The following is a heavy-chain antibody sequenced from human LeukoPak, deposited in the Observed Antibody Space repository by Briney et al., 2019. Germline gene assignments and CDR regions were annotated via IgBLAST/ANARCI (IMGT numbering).Heavy chain of an antibody. CDR3: ARQGLRLGELSSQYFQH. D-gene: IGHD3-16*02. CDR1: GFTFSSYS. V-gene: IGHV3-21*01. CDR2: ISSSSSYI. J-gene: IGHJ1*01. Sequence: GGSLRLSCAASGFTFSSYSMNWVRQAPGKGLEWVSSISSSSSYIYYADSVEGRFTISRDNAKNSLYLQMNSLRAEDTAVYYCARQGLRLGELSSQYFQHWGQGTLVTVSS.